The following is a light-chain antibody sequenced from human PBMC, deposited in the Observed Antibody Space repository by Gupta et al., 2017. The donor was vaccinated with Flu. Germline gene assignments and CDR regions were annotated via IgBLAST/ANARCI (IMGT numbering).Light chain of an antibody. J-gene: IGLJ2*01. CDR2: AVN. Sequence: QSALTQPRSVSGPPGQSVAIFCTGTSSDVGGYNYVAWYQQHPGKAPRLMIYAVNRRPSGVPDRFSGSKSGNTASLTIPGLQAEDEADYYCCSYAGRYILVGGGTKVTVL. V-gene: IGLV2-11*01. CDR3: CSYAGRYIL. CDR1: SSDVGGYNY.